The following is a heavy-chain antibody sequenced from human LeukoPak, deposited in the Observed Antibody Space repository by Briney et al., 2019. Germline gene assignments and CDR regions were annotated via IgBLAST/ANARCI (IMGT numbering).Heavy chain of an antibody. J-gene: IGHJ4*02. CDR2: ISSSGNTI. CDR3: ATTRSSYYGRSY. Sequence: GGSLRLSCAASGFTFSSYEMNWVRQAPGKGLKWISYISSSGNTIYYADSVKGRFTISRDNAKNSLFLQMNSLRDEDTAVYYCATTRSSYYGRSYWGQGTLVTVSS. D-gene: IGHD3-10*01. V-gene: IGHV3-48*03. CDR1: GFTFSSYE.